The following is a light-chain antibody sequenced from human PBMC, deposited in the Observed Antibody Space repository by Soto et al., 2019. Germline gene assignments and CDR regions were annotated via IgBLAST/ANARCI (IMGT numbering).Light chain of an antibody. Sequence: QSALTQPPSASGSPGQSVTISCTGTSSDVCAYNYVSWYQQHPGKAPKLMIYEVSKRPSGVPDRFSGSKSGNTASLTVSGLQAEDEAGYYCSSYAGSNNFVFGGGTKLTVL. V-gene: IGLV2-8*01. CDR3: SSYAGSNNFV. CDR2: EVS. J-gene: IGLJ3*02. CDR1: SSDVCAYNY.